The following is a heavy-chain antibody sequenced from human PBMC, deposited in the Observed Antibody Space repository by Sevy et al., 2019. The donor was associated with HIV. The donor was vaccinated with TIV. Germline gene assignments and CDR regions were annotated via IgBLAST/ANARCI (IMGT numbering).Heavy chain of an antibody. V-gene: IGHV3-21*01. J-gene: IGHJ5*02. Sequence: GGSLRLSCAASGFTFSSNTMNWLRQAPGKGLEWVSSISSRSTYIFYADSVKGRFTISRDNSKKSLVLQMNSLRVEDTAVYYCARGDKDGWFDPWGQGTPVTVSS. CDR2: ISSRSTYI. CDR1: GFTFSSNT. D-gene: IGHD3-9*01. CDR3: ARGDKDGWFDP.